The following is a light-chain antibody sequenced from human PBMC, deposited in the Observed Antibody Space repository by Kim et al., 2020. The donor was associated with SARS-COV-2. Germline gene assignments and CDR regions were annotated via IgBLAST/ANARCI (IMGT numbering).Light chain of an antibody. CDR3: QQYDNSPVT. Sequence: EIVLTQSPGTLSLSPGDRGTLSCRASQSVSRRYLAWYQQRPGQAPRLLIYGASIRAAGIPDRFSGSGSGTDFTLTISRLEPEDFAVYYCQQYDNSPVTFGQGTKVDIK. CDR2: GAS. J-gene: IGKJ1*01. V-gene: IGKV3-20*01. CDR1: QSVSRRY.